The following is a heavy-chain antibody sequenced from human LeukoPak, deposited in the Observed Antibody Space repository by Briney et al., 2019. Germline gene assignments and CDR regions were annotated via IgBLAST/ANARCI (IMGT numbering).Heavy chain of an antibody. Sequence: PSETLSLTCTVSGGSINSYYWTCIRQPPGKGLEWIGYIYYTGSTNYNPSLKSRVTISLDTSKNQFSLKLSSVTAADTAMYYCARRRGSYSDSWGQGTLVTVSS. D-gene: IGHD3-16*01. J-gene: IGHJ4*02. CDR1: GGSINSYY. V-gene: IGHV4-59*01. CDR2: IYYTGST. CDR3: ARRRGSYSDS.